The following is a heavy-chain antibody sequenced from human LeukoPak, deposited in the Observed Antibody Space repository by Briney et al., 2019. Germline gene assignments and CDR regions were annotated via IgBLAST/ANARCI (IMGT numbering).Heavy chain of an antibody. D-gene: IGHD5-24*01. Sequence: SETLSLTCTVSGGSLSGYYWSWIRQPPGKGLEWIGYNYYSGTTNYNPSLKSRVTISVDTSKNQFSLKLSSVTAADTAVYYCARFRWLQPFDYWGQGTLVTVSS. CDR3: ARFRWLQPFDY. CDR1: GGSLSGYY. CDR2: NYYSGTT. V-gene: IGHV4-59*01. J-gene: IGHJ4*02.